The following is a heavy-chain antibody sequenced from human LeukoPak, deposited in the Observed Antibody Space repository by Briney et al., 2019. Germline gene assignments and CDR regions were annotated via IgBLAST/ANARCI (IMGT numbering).Heavy chain of an antibody. CDR3: ARQDTAMVLDAFDI. V-gene: IGHV5-51*01. CDR2: IYPGDSDT. J-gene: IGHJ3*02. CDR1: GYSFTSYW. Sequence: RGDSLKISCKGSGYSFTSYWIGWVRQMPGKGLEWMGIIYPGDSDTRYSPSFQGQVTVSADKSISTAYLQWSSLKAPDTAMYYCARQDTAMVLDAFDIWGQGTMVTVSS. D-gene: IGHD5-18*01.